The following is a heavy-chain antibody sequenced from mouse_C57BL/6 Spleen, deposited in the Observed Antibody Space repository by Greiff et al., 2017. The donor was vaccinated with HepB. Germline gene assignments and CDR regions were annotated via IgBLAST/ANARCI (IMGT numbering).Heavy chain of an antibody. V-gene: IGHV1-76*01. CDR1: GYTFTDYY. CDR3: ARSRYYGSSCYAMDY. CDR2: IYPGSGNT. J-gene: IGHJ4*01. D-gene: IGHD1-1*01. Sequence: QVHVKQSGAELVRPGASVKLSCKASGYTFTDYYINWVKQRPGQGLEWIARIYPGSGNTYYNEKFKGKATLTAEKSSSTAYMQLSSLTSEDSAVYFCARSRYYGSSCYAMDYWGQGTSVTVSS.